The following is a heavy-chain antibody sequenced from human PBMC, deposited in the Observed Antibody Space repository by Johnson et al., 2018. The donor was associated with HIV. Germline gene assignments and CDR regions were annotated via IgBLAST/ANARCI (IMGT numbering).Heavy chain of an antibody. CDR2: IDTTGDT. Sequence: VQLVESGGGSLQPGGSLRLSCAASGFTFSAYEMHWVRQSTGKGLEWVSSIDTTGDTYYPDSVKGRFTISRENAKSSLYLQMNSLRGGDTALYYCARQGLTVDAFDIWGQGTMVTVSS. D-gene: IGHD3/OR15-3a*01. J-gene: IGHJ3*02. CDR1: GFTFSAYE. CDR3: ARQGLTVDAFDI. V-gene: IGHV3-13*01.